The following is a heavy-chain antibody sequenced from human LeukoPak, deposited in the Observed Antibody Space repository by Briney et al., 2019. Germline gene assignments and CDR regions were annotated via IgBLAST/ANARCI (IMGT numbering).Heavy chain of an antibody. J-gene: IGHJ4*02. CDR2: ISHTSYGI. CDR3: ANHFACGSTTCPSFDD. V-gene: IGHV3-21*01. Sequence: GGSLRLSCSATGFTFSRYSMNWVRQAPGKGLEWVASISHTSYGIYYADSVKGRFTISRDNARYSLSLQMNNLRVDDTAVYYCANHFACGSTTCPSFDDWGQGTLVTVSS. CDR1: GFTFSRYS. D-gene: IGHD1-26*01.